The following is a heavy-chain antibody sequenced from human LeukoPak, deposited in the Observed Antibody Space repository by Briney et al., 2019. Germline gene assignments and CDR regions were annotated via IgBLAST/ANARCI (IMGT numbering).Heavy chain of an antibody. J-gene: IGHJ4*02. CDR2: ISSSSTI. V-gene: IGHV3-48*04. CDR3: ARGQTLTF. CDR1: GFTFSSYS. Sequence: GGSLRLSCAASGFTFSSYSMNWVRQAPGKGLEWVSYISSSSTIYYADSVKGRFTISRDNAKNALYLQMNSLRAEDTGVYFCARGQTLTFWGQGTLVTVSS.